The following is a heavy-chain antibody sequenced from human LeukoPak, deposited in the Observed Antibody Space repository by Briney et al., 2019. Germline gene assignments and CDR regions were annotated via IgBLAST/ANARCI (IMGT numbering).Heavy chain of an antibody. CDR2: ISYSGTT. V-gene: IGHV4-59*08. J-gene: IGHJ4*02. Sequence: SEALSLTCTVSGGSISNSYWTWIRQPPGKGLEWIGYISYSGTTSYNPSLKSRVTISVDTTNNQFTLKVNSVTAADTAVYFRARRFVNSDGYYYDDYWGQGTLVTVSS. CDR3: ARRFVNSDGYYYDDY. D-gene: IGHD2-2*03. CDR1: GGSISNSY.